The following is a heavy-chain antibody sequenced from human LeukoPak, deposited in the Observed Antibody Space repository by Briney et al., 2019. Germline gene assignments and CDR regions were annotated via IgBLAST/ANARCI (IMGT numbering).Heavy chain of an antibody. V-gene: IGHV4-39*01. D-gene: IGHD4-23*01. CDR1: GGSISSSSYY. Sequence: SSETLSLTCTVSGGSISSSSYYWGWIRQPPGKGLEWIGSIYYSGSTYYNPSLKSRVTISVDTSKNQFSPKLSSVTAADTAVYYCARPAYGGLIGYWGQGTLVTVSS. J-gene: IGHJ4*02. CDR3: ARPAYGGLIGY. CDR2: IYYSGST.